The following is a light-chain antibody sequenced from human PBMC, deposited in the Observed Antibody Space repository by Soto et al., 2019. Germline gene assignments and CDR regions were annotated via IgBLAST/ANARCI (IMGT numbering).Light chain of an antibody. CDR1: RTISSTF. V-gene: IGKV3-20*01. CDR3: QQCGSSPLT. Sequence: EIVLSQSPGTLSLSPGDTATLSCRASRTISSTFLAWYQQKPGQAPGLLIYTVFSRATGIPDRFSGSGSGTNFTLTISRLEADDFAVYYCQQCGSSPLTFGQGTKVEIK. CDR2: TVF. J-gene: IGKJ1*01.